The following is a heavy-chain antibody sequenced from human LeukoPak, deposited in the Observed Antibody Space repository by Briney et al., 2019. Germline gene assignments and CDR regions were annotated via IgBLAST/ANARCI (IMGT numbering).Heavy chain of an antibody. CDR2: INPNSGGT. J-gene: IGHJ5*02. CDR3: ARDKHSSSHLYNWFDP. Sequence: GASVKVSCKASGYTFTGYYIHWVRQAPGQGLEWMGRINPNSGGTNYAQKFQGRVTMTRGTSISTAYMELSRLRSDDTAVYYCARDKHSSSHLYNWFDPWGQGTLVTVSS. CDR1: GYTFTGYY. V-gene: IGHV1-2*06. D-gene: IGHD6-13*01.